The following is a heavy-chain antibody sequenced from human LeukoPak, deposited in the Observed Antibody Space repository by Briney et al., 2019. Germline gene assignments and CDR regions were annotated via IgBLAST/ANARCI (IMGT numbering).Heavy chain of an antibody. CDR2: INPNSGGT. J-gene: IGHJ4*02. CDR3: ARGYCTNGVCYYFDY. Sequence: ASVKFSCTASGYTFTGYYMHWVRQAPGQGLEWMGWINPNSGGTNYAQKFQGRVTMTRDTSISTAYMELSRLRSDDTAVYYCARGYCTNGVCYYFDYWGQGTLVTVSS. D-gene: IGHD2-8*01. V-gene: IGHV1-2*02. CDR1: GYTFTGYY.